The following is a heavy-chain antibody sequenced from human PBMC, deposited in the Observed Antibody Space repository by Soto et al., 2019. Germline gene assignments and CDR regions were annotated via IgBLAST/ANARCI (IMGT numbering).Heavy chain of an antibody. J-gene: IGHJ4*01. D-gene: IGHD1-1*01. CDR2: ISETSISI. Sequence: EVQLVESGGGLVQPGGSLRLSCAASGFTFKTYSMNWVRQAPGKGLEWVSYISETSISIYYRDSVKGRFTISRDNAKNTLYLQMNSLRDEDTAVYYCATLQLGREEVFDSWGHGTLVTVSS. V-gene: IGHV3-48*02. CDR1: GFTFKTYS. CDR3: ATLQLGREEVFDS.